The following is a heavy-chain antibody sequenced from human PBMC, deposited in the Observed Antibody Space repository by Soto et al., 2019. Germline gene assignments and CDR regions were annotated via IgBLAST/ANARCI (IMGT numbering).Heavy chain of an antibody. V-gene: IGHV4-38-2*01. CDR2: IYHSVST. J-gene: IGHJ5*02. Sequence: SETLSLTCAVSGYSISTGYYWGWSRQPPGNGLGGIGSIYHSVSTYYNPSLKSRVTISVDTSKNQFSLKLSCVTAADTAVYYCARDPSDYYGTPEGNWFDPWGQGTLVTVSS. CDR3: ARDPSDYYGTPEGNWFDP. CDR1: GYSISTGYY. D-gene: IGHD3-10*01.